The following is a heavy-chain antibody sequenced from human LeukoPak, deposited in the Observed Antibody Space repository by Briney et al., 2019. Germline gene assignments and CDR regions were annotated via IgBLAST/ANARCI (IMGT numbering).Heavy chain of an antibody. CDR1: GGSFSRFQ. CDR2: LSYSGSS. Sequence: SETLSLTCSVSGGSFSRFQWTWIRQPPGKGLERIGSLSYSGSSNYNPSLKSRITISIDMSKNQFSLSLTSVTAADTAVYYCAKSSVPAAPFDSWGQGTLVTVSS. D-gene: IGHD2-2*01. V-gene: IGHV4-59*08. CDR3: AKSSVPAAPFDS. J-gene: IGHJ4*02.